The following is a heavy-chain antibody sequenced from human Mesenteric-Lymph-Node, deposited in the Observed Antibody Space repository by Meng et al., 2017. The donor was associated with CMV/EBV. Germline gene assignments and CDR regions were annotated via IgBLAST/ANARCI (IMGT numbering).Heavy chain of an antibody. V-gene: IGHV4-39*01. D-gene: IGHD2-2*03. CDR2: IYYSGST. Sequence: SETLSLTCTVSGGSISSSSCYWGWIRQPPGKGLEWIGSIYYSGSTDYNPSLKSRVTISVDTSKNQFSQNLSSVTAADTAVYYCARLTRGYCSSTSCYGGTFDIWGQGTMVTVSS. J-gene: IGHJ3*02. CDR3: ARLTRGYCSSTSCYGGTFDI. CDR1: GGSISSSSCY.